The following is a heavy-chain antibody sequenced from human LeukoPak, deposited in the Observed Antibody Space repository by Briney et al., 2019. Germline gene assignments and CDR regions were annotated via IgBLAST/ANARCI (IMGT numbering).Heavy chain of an antibody. CDR1: GGPMYSYY. Sequence: SETLSLTCSVSGGPMYSYYWSWIRQTAGNGLEWIGRLYPGVSTDYNPSLKSRVTMSVDASKSQFALKLSTVTAADTAVYYCARMKFYDSTGYSAGHYMDVWGKGLTV. V-gene: IGHV4-4*07. CDR3: ARMKFYDSTGYSAGHYMDV. J-gene: IGHJ6*03. CDR2: LYPGVST. D-gene: IGHD3-22*01.